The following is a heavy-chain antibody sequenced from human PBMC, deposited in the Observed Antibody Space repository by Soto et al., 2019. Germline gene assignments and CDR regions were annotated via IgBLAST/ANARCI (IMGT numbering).Heavy chain of an antibody. CDR1: GFTFSSFN. J-gene: IGHJ4*02. D-gene: IGHD2-15*01. Sequence: EVQLVESGGGLVKPGGSLRLSCAASGFTFSSFNMDWVRQAPGKGLEWVSSIGITGNYKYYADSLKGRFTISRDNAQNLLFLQMDSLRPEDTAVYYCASRRLGYCTGGTCPEFWGQGTLVTVTS. CDR3: ASRRLGYCTGGTCPEF. CDR2: IGITGNYK. V-gene: IGHV3-21*01.